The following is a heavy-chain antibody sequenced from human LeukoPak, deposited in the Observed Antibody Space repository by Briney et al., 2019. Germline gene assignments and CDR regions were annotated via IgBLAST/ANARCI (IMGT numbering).Heavy chain of an antibody. Sequence: GGSLRLSCAASGFTFSSYAMSWVRQAPGKGLEWVSAISGSGGSTYYADSVKGRFTISRDNSKNTLYLQMNSLRAEDTAVYYCAKSFSRITMRVVVPDAFDIWGQGTMVTVSS. CDR1: GFTFSSYA. D-gene: IGHD3-22*01. CDR2: ISGSGGST. V-gene: IGHV3-23*01. J-gene: IGHJ3*02. CDR3: AKSFSRITMRVVVPDAFDI.